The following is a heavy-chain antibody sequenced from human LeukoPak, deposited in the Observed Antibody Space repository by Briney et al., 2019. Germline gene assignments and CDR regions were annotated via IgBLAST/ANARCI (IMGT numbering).Heavy chain of an antibody. D-gene: IGHD2-8*01. CDR2: INAYNGNT. CDR3: ARNRPPPRSCTNGVCYLADYYYYYMDV. Sequence: GASVKVSCKASGYTFTSYGISWVRQAPGQGLEWMGWINAYNGNTNYAQKLQGRVTMTTDTSTSTAYMELRSLRSDDTAVYYCARNRPPPRSCTNGVCYLADYYYYYMDVWGKGTTVTVSS. V-gene: IGHV1-18*01. CDR1: GYTFTSYG. J-gene: IGHJ6*03.